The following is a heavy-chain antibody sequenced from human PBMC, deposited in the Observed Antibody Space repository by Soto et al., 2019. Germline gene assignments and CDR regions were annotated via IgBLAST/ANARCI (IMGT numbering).Heavy chain of an antibody. CDR1: GFTFSSYG. J-gene: IGHJ1*01. D-gene: IGHD3-16*02. Sequence: GGSLRLSCAASGFTFSSYGMHWVRQAPGKGLEWVAVISYDGSNKYYADSVKGRFTISRDNSKNTLYLQMNSLRAEDTGVYYCEKGDGYDDAWGSYPPDWYFEHWGQGTLVTVSS. V-gene: IGHV3-30*18. CDR2: ISYDGSNK. CDR3: EKGDGYDDAWGSYPPDWYFEH.